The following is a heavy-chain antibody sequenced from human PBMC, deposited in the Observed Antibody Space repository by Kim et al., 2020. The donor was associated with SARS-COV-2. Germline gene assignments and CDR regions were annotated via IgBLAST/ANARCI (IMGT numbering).Heavy chain of an antibody. V-gene: IGHV3-30*04. CDR3: ARGPELTVTTLYLYYSYGMDV. J-gene: IGHJ6*02. D-gene: IGHD4-17*01. CDR2: ISYDGSNK. CDR1: GFTFSSYA. Sequence: GGSLRLSCAASGFTFSSYAMHWVRQAPGKGLEWVAVISYDGSNKYYADSVKGRFTISRDNSKNTLYLQMNSLRAEDTAVYYCARGPELTVTTLYLYYSYGMDVWGQGTTVTVSS.